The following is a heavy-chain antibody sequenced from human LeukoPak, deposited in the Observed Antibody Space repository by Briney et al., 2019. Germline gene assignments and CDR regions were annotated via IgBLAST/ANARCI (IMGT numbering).Heavy chain of an antibody. CDR2: ISSSSSYI. J-gene: IGHJ6*02. Sequence: GGSLRLSCAASGVSFSSSSMNWVRQAPGKGLEWVSSISSSSSYIYYADSVKGRFTISRDDAKNSLYLQMNSLRAEDTAVYYCARDCPSKQWLAPYYYYGMDVWGQGTTVTVSS. D-gene: IGHD6-19*01. CDR3: ARDCPSKQWLAPYYYYGMDV. CDR1: GVSFSSSS. V-gene: IGHV3-21*01.